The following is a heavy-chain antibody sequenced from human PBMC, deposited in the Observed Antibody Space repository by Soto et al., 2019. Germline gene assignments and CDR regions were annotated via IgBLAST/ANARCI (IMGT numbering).Heavy chain of an antibody. J-gene: IGHJ6*02. CDR2: IYTSGST. Sequence: QVQLQESGPGLVKPSETLSLTCNVSGGSIRSYYWSWVRQPAGKPLEWIGRIYTSGSTNYNPSLKSRVSMSVDTSKNQFSLEVTSVTAADTAVYSCVREGASGFGMAVWGLGTTVTVSS. CDR3: VREGASGFGMAV. D-gene: IGHD1-26*01. CDR1: GGSIRSYY. V-gene: IGHV4-4*07.